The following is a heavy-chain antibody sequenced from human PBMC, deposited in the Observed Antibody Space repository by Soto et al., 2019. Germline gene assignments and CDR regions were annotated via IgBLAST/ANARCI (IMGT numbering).Heavy chain of an antibody. CDR2: MNPNSGNT. CDR1: GYTFTSYD. D-gene: IGHD2-15*01. J-gene: IGHJ6*02. CDR3: ARGHCSGGSCYYYYGMDF. V-gene: IGHV1-8*01. Sequence: QVQLVQSGAEVKKPGASVKVSCKASGYTFTSYDINWVRQATGQGLEWMGWMNPNSGNTGYAQKFQGSVTMTRNTTISTADMELRSLRSEYTAVYYCARGHCSGGSCYYYYGMDFWGQGTTVTVSS.